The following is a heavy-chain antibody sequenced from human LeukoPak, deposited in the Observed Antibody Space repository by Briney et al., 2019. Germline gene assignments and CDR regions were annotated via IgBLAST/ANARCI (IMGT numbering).Heavy chain of an antibody. CDR2: ISGSGGST. J-gene: IGHJ4*02. Sequence: GGSLRLSCAASGFIFTNYAVSWVRQAPGKGLEWVSAISGSGGSTYYADSVKGRFTISRDNSKNTLYLQMNSLRAEDTAVYYCARDPGYDSSGYYSPDDYWGQGTPVTVSS. CDR1: GFIFTNYA. CDR3: ARDPGYDSSGYYSPDDY. V-gene: IGHV3-23*01. D-gene: IGHD3-22*01.